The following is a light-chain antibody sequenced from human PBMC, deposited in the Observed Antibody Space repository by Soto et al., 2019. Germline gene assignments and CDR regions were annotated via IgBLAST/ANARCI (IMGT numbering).Light chain of an antibody. CDR2: EVN. CDR1: SGDVGGYNY. V-gene: IGLV2-14*01. J-gene: IGLJ3*02. Sequence: QSALTQPASVSGSPGQSITISCTGTSGDVGGYNYVSWYQLDPGKAPKLIIYEVNNRPSGVSNRFSGSKSGNTASLTISGLQAEDEADYYCTSYTSSGPWVFGGGTKLT. CDR3: TSYTSSGPWV.